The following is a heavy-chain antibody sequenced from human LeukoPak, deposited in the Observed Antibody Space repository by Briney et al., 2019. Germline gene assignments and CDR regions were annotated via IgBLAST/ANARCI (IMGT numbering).Heavy chain of an antibody. CDR3: ARDGGYCSGGSCYERYYFDY. CDR1: GGSISSYY. J-gene: IGHJ4*02. Sequence: SETLSLTCTVSGGSISSYYWSWIRQPPGKGLEWIGYIYYSGSTNYNPSLKSRVTISVDTSKNQFSLKLSSVTAADTAVYYCARDGGYCSGGSCYERYYFDYWGQGTLVTVSS. CDR2: IYYSGST. V-gene: IGHV4-59*12. D-gene: IGHD2-15*01.